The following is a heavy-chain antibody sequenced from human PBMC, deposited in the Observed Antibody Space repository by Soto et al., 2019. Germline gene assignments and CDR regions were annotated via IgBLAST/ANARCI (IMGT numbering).Heavy chain of an antibody. J-gene: IGHJ6*03. D-gene: IGHD3-10*01. Sequence: GGSLXLSCAASGFXVSSNYMSWVRQAPGKGLQWVSVIYTSGTTYYADSVKGRFTISRDNSKNTLYLQMNSLRGEDTAVYYCARDPITMVRGYYYYYMDVWGKGTTVTLSS. V-gene: IGHV3-66*01. CDR1: GFXVSSNY. CDR2: IYTSGTT. CDR3: ARDPITMVRGYYYYYMDV.